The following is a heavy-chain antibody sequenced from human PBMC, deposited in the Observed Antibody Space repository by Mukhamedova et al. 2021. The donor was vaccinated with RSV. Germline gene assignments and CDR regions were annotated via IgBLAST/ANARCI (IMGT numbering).Heavy chain of an antibody. J-gene: IGHJ4*02. CDR2: SAYSGGSR. V-gene: IGHV3-48*04. CDR3: VRASIRGKHYFEY. Sequence: SDYGMHWVRQAPGKGLEWVSYSAYSGGSRFYADSVKGRFTISRDNAKNALFLQMDSLRAEDTAVYYCVRASIRGKHYFEYWGQGTL. CDR1: SDYG. D-gene: IGHD3-10*01.